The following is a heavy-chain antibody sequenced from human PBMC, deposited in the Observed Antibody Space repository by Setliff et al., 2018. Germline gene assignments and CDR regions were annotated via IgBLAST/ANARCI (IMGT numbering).Heavy chain of an antibody. Sequence: SVKVSCKASGTTFSNDAISWVRQAPGQGLEWMGGIIPIFGTTTYAQKFLGRVTITTDESTSTAYMALSSLRSEDTAVYFCAREGVDTRSSTDYRYYMDVWGKGTTVTVSS. D-gene: IGHD5-18*01. J-gene: IGHJ6*03. V-gene: IGHV1-69*05. CDR2: IIPIFGTT. CDR1: GTTFSNDA. CDR3: AREGVDTRSSTDYRYYMDV.